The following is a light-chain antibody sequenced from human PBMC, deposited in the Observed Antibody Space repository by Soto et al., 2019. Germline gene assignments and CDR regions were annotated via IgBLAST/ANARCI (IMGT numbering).Light chain of an antibody. V-gene: IGLV1-47*02. CDR3: QSYDGRLSTWV. Sequence: QSVLTQPPSASGTPRQRVTISCSGSSSNIGSNYVYWYQQLPGTAPKLLIYSNNQRPSGVPDRISGSKSGTSASLAITGLQAEDEADYYCQSYDGRLSTWVFGGGTKLTVL. J-gene: IGLJ3*02. CDR1: SSNIGSNY. CDR2: SNN.